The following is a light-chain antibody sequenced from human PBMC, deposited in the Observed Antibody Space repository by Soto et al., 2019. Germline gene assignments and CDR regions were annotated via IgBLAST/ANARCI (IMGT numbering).Light chain of an antibody. V-gene: IGKV3-20*01. Sequence: EIVLTQSPCTLSLSPVERVTLSCMASQTVSSNLAWYQQKPGQTPRLLIYGASTRATGIPAKFSGSGSGTDFTLTISRLEPEDFAVYYCQQYGSTSSTFGQGTRLEIK. J-gene: IGKJ5*01. CDR3: QQYGSTSST. CDR2: GAS. CDR1: QTVSSN.